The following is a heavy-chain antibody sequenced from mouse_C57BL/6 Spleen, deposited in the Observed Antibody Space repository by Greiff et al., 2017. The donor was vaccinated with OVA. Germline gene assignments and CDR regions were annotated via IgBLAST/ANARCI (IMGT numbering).Heavy chain of an antibody. Sequence: QVQLKESGPELVKPGASVKISCKASGYAFSSSWMNWVKQRPGKGLEWIGRIYPGDGDTNYNGKFKGKATLTADKSSSTAYMQLSSLTSEDSAVYFCARDDYDEDWFAYWGQGTLVTVSA. V-gene: IGHV1-82*01. CDR3: ARDDYDEDWFAY. D-gene: IGHD2-4*01. CDR2: IYPGDGDT. CDR1: GYAFSSSW. J-gene: IGHJ3*01.